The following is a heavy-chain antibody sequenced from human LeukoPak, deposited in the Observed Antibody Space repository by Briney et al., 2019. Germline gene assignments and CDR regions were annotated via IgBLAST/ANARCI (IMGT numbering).Heavy chain of an antibody. CDR2: IYYSGST. CDR1: GGSISSYY. J-gene: IGHJ6*03. Sequence: SETLSLTCAVYGGSISSYYWSWIRQPPGKGLEWIGYIYYSGSTNYNPSLKSRVTISVDTSKNQFSLKLSSVTAADTAVYYCARVATIFGLISYYYYMDVWGKGTTVTVSS. D-gene: IGHD3-3*01. CDR3: ARVATIFGLISYYYYMDV. V-gene: IGHV4-59*01.